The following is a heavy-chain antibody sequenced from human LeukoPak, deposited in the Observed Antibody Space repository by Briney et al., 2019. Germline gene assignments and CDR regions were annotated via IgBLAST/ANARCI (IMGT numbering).Heavy chain of an antibody. CDR2: MRYDGSNK. CDR1: GFTFSSYG. CDR3: VVVPAATAGGY. D-gene: IGHD2-2*01. Sequence: PGGSLTLSCAASGFTFSSYGMQWVRQAPGRGRGWVAFMRYDGSNKYYADSGKGRFTISRDNSKSTLYPQMNSVRAEDTAVYYCVVVPAATAGGYWGQGTLVTVSS. V-gene: IGHV3-30*02. J-gene: IGHJ4*02.